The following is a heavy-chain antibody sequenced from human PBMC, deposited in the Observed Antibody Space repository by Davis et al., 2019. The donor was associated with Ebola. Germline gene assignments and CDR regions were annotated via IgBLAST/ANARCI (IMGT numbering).Heavy chain of an antibody. CDR1: GFTVSSQF. D-gene: IGHD3-10*01. V-gene: IGHV3-53*01. Sequence: GESLKISCAASGFTVSSQFMTWVRQAPGKGLEWVSLIYPDGQTFYADSVRGRFTISRDSSKNTLYLQMSSLRAEDTAVYYCARERASMVQGRLQAGHGMDAWGQGTTVTVSS. CDR2: IYPDGQT. CDR3: ARERASMVQGRLQAGHGMDA. J-gene: IGHJ6*02.